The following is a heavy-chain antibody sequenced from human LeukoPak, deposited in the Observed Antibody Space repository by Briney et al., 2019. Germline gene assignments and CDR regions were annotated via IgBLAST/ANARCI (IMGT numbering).Heavy chain of an antibody. CDR2: IWYDGSKR. V-gene: IGHV3-33*01. CDR1: GFTFSNHG. Sequence: PGGSLRLSCTASGFTFSNHGLHWVRQAPGKGLEWMALIWYDGSKRYYADSVQGRFTISRDDSKNTLFLQMNSLRAEDTAVYYCARSRFYFDYWGQGTLVTVSS. J-gene: IGHJ4*02. CDR3: ARSRFYFDY.